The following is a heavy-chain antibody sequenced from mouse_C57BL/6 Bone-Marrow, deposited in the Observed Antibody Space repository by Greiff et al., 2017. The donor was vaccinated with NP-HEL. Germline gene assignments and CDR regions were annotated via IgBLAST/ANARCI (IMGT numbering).Heavy chain of an antibody. J-gene: IGHJ2*01. CDR3: ARDGSLYYFDY. CDR2: IDPSDSYT. V-gene: IGHV1-50*01. D-gene: IGHD1-1*01. CDR1: GYTFTSYR. Sequence: VKLQQPGAELVKPGASVKLSCKASGYTFTSYRMQWVKQRPGQGLEWIGEIDPSDSYTNYNQKFKGKATLTVDTSSSTAYMQLSSLTSEDSAVYYCARDGSLYYFDYWGQGTTLTVSS.